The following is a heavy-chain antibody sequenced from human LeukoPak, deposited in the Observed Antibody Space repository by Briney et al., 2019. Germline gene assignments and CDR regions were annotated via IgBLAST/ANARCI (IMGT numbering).Heavy chain of an antibody. CDR3: ARTNLGSGWRFDY. V-gene: IGHV3-21*05. CDR1: GFSFSSYT. CDR2: ISSSSSHT. J-gene: IGHJ4*02. Sequence: GGSLTLSCAASGFSFSSYTMNWVRQAPGKGLEWVSYISSSSSHTNYADSVKGRFTISRDNAKNSLYLQMNSLRAEDTAVYYCARTNLGSGWRFDYWGQGTLVTVSS. D-gene: IGHD6-19*01.